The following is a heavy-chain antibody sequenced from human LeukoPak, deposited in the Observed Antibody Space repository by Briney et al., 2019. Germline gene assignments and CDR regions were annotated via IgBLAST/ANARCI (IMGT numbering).Heavy chain of an antibody. CDR3: VKDFSDVGAYCSSTSCYVAFDY. CDR1: GFTFSSYA. Sequence: PGGSLGLSGSASGFTFSSYAMHWVRQAPGMGLEYVSAISSNGGSTYYADSVKGRFTISRDDSKNTLYLQMSGLRAEDTAVYYCVKDFSDVGAYCSSTSCYVAFDYWGQGTLVTVSS. J-gene: IGHJ4*02. D-gene: IGHD2-2*01. V-gene: IGHV3-64D*06. CDR2: ISSNGGST.